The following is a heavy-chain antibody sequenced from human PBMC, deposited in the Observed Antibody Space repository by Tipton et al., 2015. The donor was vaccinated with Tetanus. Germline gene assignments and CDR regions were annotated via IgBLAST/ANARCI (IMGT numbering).Heavy chain of an antibody. J-gene: IGHJ6*02. D-gene: IGHD2-15*01. CDR1: GFTFDDYA. V-gene: IGHV3-9*01. CDR3: VKDWVVVFVSLYGTQFGMAA. Sequence: SLRLSCVASGFTFDDYAMHWVRQAPGKGLQWVSAITWDSRFIAYADSVKGRFTMSRDKAKNPLYLQMNSLRAEDTAIYYCVKDWVVVFVSLYGTQFGMAAWGRGPSFTVS. CDR2: ITWDSRFI.